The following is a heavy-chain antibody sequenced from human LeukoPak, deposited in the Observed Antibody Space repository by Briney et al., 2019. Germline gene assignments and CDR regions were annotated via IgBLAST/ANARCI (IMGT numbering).Heavy chain of an antibody. J-gene: IGHJ4*02. CDR3: AKDTFGSIAVSFDY. CDR1: RFTFSSYA. Sequence: GGSLRLSCAASRFTFSSYAMSWVRQAPGKGLEWVSAISGSGGSTYYADSVKGRFTISRDNSKNTLYLQMNSLRAEDTAVYYCAKDTFGSIAVSFDYWGQGTLVTVSS. D-gene: IGHD6-19*01. CDR2: ISGSGGST. V-gene: IGHV3-23*01.